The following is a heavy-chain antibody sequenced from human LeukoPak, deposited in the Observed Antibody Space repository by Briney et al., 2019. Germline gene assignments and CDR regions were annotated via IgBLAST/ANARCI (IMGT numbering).Heavy chain of an antibody. D-gene: IGHD3-10*01. V-gene: IGHV4-38-2*01. CDR2: IYHSGST. J-gene: IGHJ3*02. CDR1: CYSISSGYY. CDR3: ARDPYYYAVNDAFDI. Sequence: SETLSLTCAVSCYSISSGYYWGWIRQPPGKGLEWIGSIYHSGSTYYNPSLKSRVTISVDTSKNQFSLKLSSVNSADTAVYYCARDPYYYAVNDAFDIWGQGTMVTVSS.